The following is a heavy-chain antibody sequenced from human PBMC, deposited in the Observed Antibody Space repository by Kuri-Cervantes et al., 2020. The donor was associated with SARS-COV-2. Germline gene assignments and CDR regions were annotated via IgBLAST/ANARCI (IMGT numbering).Heavy chain of an antibody. V-gene: IGHV4-4*07. Sequence: SETLSLTCTVSGGSISSYYWSWIRQPAGKGLEWIGRIYTSGSTNYNPSLKSRVTMSVDTSKNQFSLTLRSVTATDSAVYYCAKQWLSEDNWFDPWGQGTLVAVSS. J-gene: IGHJ5*02. D-gene: IGHD6-19*01. CDR2: IYTSGST. CDR1: GGSISSYY. CDR3: AKQWLSEDNWFDP.